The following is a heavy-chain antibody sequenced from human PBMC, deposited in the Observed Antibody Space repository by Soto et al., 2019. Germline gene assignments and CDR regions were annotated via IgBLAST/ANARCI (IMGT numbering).Heavy chain of an antibody. CDR2: IYYSGST. CDR1: GGSTSSSSYY. D-gene: IGHD5-18*01. V-gene: IGHV4-39*01. CDR3: ARVDTAMVTTYYYGMDV. Sequence: PSETLSLTCTVSGGSTSSSSYYWGWIRQPPGKGLEWIGSIYYSGSTYYNPSLKSRVTISVDTSKNQFSLKLSSVTAADTAVYYCARVDTAMVTTYYYGMDVWGQGTTVTVSS. J-gene: IGHJ6*02.